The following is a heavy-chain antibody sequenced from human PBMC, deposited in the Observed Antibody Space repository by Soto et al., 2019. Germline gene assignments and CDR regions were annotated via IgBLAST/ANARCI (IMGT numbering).Heavy chain of an antibody. V-gene: IGHV4-59*08. CDR1: GGSISTYY. CDR2: IYYSGST. J-gene: IGHJ4*02. CDR3: AGIGHFDLQYYFDY. Sequence: SETLSLTCTVSGGSISTYYWSWIRQPPGKGLEWIGYIYYSGSTNYNPSLKSRVTISVDTSKNQFSLKLSSVTAADTAVYYCAGIGHFDLQYYFDYCGQGTPVTVSS. D-gene: IGHD3-9*01.